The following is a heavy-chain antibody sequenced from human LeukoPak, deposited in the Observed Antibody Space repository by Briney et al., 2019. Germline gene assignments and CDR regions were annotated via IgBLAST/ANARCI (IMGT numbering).Heavy chain of an antibody. CDR3: ARGPPPGYYGSGSYPTFFDY. V-gene: IGHV3-7*02. CDR1: GFTFSSYW. Sequence: SGGSLILSCAASGFTFSSYWMTWVRQAPGKGLEWVANIKQDGSDKYYVDSVKGQFTISRDNARNSLYLQLNSLRAEDTAVYYCARGPPPGYYGSGSYPTFFDYWGQGTLVTVSS. D-gene: IGHD3-10*01. CDR2: IKQDGSDK. J-gene: IGHJ4*02.